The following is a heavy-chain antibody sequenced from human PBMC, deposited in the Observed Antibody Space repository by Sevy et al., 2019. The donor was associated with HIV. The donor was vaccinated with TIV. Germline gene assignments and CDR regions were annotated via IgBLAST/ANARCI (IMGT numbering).Heavy chain of an antibody. Sequence: GGSLRLSCAASGFTVSSYWMNWVRQAPGKGLEWVANIKEDGSDKYYVDSVKGRLTISRDNAQNSLYLEMNSLRAEDTAVYYCARWDVWGKGTTVTVSS. CDR2: IKEDGSDK. CDR1: GFTVSSYW. V-gene: IGHV3-7*01. CDR3: ARWDV. J-gene: IGHJ6*04.